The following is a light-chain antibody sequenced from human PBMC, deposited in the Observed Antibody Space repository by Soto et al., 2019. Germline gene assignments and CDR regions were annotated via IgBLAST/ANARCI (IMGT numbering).Light chain of an antibody. CDR2: QDH. J-gene: IGLJ3*02. CDR1: KLGDKY. Sequence: SYELTQPPSVSVSPGETASITCSGDKLGDKYASWYQQKPGQSPVLVIYQDHKRPSGIPERFSGSTSGNNATLTISGTQAMDEADYFCQAWAGTVVFGGGTKVTVL. CDR3: QAWAGTVV. V-gene: IGLV3-1*01.